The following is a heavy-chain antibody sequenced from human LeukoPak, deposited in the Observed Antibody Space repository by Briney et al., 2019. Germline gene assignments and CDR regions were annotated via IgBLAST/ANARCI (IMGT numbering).Heavy chain of an antibody. D-gene: IGHD3-9*01. Sequence: PSETLSLTCTVSGGSISSSSYYWGWIRQPPGKGLEWIGSIYYSGSTYYNPSLKSRVTISVDTSKNQFSLKLSSVTAADTAVYYCARDSTTYYDILTGYDTPLYYFDYWGQGTLVTVSS. CDR1: GGSISSSSYY. J-gene: IGHJ4*02. V-gene: IGHV4-39*07. CDR3: ARDSTTYYDILTGYDTPLYYFDY. CDR2: IYYSGST.